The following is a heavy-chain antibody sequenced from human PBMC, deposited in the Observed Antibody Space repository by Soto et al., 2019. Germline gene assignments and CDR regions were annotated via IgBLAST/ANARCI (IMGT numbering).Heavy chain of an antibody. V-gene: IGHV4-39*01. CDR3: AHLNTRGYYFDY. J-gene: IGHJ4*02. CDR1: GGSISGSYYY. CDR2: VFYTGFT. Sequence: PSETLSLTCAVSGGSISGSYYYWGWLRQSPGKGPEWIGSVFYTGFTSYNPSLESRVSVSVDTSKNQFSLKVSGVSAADTAVYYCAHLNTRGYYFDYWGQGALVTVSS.